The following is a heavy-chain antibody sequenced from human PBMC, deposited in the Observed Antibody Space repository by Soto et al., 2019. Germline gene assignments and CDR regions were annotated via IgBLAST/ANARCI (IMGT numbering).Heavy chain of an antibody. CDR3: ATKDNGTYFFDS. V-gene: IGHV4-28*01. CDR1: GSSISNDNW. Sequence: ETLSLTCGVSGSSISNDNWWVWIRQPPGKGLEWIGYIHHTGYTYSNPALKSRLTMSVDTSKNQFSLRLSSVTAVDTAVYYCATKDNGTYFFDSWGQGALVIVSS. J-gene: IGHJ4*02. CDR2: IHHTGYT. D-gene: IGHD1-26*01.